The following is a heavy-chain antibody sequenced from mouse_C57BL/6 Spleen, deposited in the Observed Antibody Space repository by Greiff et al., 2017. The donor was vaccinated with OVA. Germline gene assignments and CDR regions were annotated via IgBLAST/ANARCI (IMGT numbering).Heavy chain of an antibody. Sequence: QVQLKQPGAELVKPGASVKVSCKASGYTFTSYWMHWVKQRPGQGLEWIGRIHPSDSDTNYNQKFKGKATLTVDKSSSTAYMQLSSLTSEDSAVYYCAITLPMVTTGFAYWGQGTLVTVSA. CDR1: GYTFTSYW. D-gene: IGHD2-2*01. J-gene: IGHJ3*01. CDR2: IHPSDSDT. V-gene: IGHV1-74*01. CDR3: AITLPMVTTGFAY.